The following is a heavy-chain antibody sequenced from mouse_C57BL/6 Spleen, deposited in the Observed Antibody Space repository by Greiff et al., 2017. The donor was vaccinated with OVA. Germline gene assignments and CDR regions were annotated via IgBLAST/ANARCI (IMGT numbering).Heavy chain of an antibody. Sequence: QVQLQQPGAELVMPGASVKLSCKASGYTFTSYWMHWVKQRPGQGLEWIGEIDPSDSYTNYNQKFKGKSTLTVDKSSSTAYMQLSSLTSEVSAVYYCARRGYSNDPPNFDYWGQGTTLTVSS. D-gene: IGHD2-12*01. J-gene: IGHJ2*01. CDR1: GYTFTSYW. CDR3: ARRGYSNDPPNFDY. CDR2: IDPSDSYT. V-gene: IGHV1-69*01.